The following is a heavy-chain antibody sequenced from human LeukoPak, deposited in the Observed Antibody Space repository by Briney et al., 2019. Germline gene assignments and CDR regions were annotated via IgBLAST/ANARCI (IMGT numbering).Heavy chain of an antibody. Sequence: ASVKVSCKASGYTFTSYYMHWVRQAPGQGLEWMGIINPSGGSTSYAQKFQGRVTMTRDTSTSTVYMELSSLRSEDTAVYYCARVGCSSTSCYSRDSWFDPWGQGTLVTVSS. V-gene: IGHV1-46*01. CDR3: ARVGCSSTSCYSRDSWFDP. CDR1: GYTFTSYY. CDR2: INPSGGST. J-gene: IGHJ5*02. D-gene: IGHD2-2*01.